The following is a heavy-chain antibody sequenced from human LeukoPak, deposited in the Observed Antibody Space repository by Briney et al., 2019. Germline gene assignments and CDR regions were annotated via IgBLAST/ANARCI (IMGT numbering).Heavy chain of an antibody. D-gene: IGHD1-1*01. J-gene: IGHJ6*03. CDR2: IIPIFGTA. CDR1: GGTFSSYA. CDR3: ARGRYNWNEDYYYYYMDV. Sequence: SVEVSCKASGGTFSSYAISWVRQAPGQGLEWMGGIIPIFGTANYAQKFQGRVTITADESTSTAYMELSSLRSEDTAVYYCARGRYNWNEDYYYYYMDVWGKGTTVTVSS. V-gene: IGHV1-69*01.